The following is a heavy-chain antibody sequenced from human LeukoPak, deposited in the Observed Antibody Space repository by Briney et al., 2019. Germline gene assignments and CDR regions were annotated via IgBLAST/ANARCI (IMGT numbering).Heavy chain of an antibody. Sequence: PSETLSLTCAVYSGSFSGYFWSWIRQPPGKGLEWIGEIDHSGSTNYNPSLKSRVTISVDTSKKQFSLKLRSVTAADTAVYYCARHEWGITNAFDIWGQGTMVTVSS. CDR2: IDHSGST. D-gene: IGHD1-14*01. CDR1: SGSFSGYF. CDR3: ARHEWGITNAFDI. J-gene: IGHJ3*02. V-gene: IGHV4-34*01.